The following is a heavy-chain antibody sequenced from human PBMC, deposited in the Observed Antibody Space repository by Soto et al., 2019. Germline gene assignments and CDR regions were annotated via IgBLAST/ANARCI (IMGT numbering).Heavy chain of an antibody. CDR3: ARDKDRLQLGGNYYYILDV. V-gene: IGHV1-69*05. CDR1: GGTFSTSA. Sequence: QVQLVQSGAEVKKPGSSVKVSWKTSGGTFSTSAISWVRQAPGQGLEWVGGIMPVFPTPDYAQNFQGRVTXTXDXXTTTAYLELTSLRADDTAVYYCARDKDRLQLGGNYYYILDVWGQGTAITVSS. J-gene: IGHJ6*02. D-gene: IGHD1-1*01. CDR2: IMPVFPTP.